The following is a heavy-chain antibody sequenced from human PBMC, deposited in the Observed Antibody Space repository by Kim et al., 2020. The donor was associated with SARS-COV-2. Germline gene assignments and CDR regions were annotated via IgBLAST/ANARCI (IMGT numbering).Heavy chain of an antibody. CDR2: INHSGST. V-gene: IGHV4-34*01. CDR1: GGSFSGYY. D-gene: IGHD6-19*01. CDR3: ARLPTQLYSSGWYVGFDY. Sequence: SETLSLTCAVYGGSFSGYYWSWIRQPPGKGLEWIGEINHSGSTNYNPSLKSRVTISVDTSKNQFSLKLSSVTAADTAVYYCARLPTQLYSSGWYVGFDYWGQGTLVTVSS. J-gene: IGHJ4*02.